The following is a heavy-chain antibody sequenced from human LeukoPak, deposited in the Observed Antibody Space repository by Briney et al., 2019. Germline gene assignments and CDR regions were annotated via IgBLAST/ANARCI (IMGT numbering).Heavy chain of an antibody. CDR2: INPNSGGT. Sequence: ASVKVSCKASGYTFTGYYIHWVRQAPGQGLEWMGWINPNSGGTNYAQKFQGRVTMTRDTSISTAYMELSRLRSDDTAVYYCARDESCSSTSCSDYWGQGTLVTVSS. CDR3: ARDESCSSTSCSDY. D-gene: IGHD2-2*01. V-gene: IGHV1-2*02. CDR1: GYTFTGYY. J-gene: IGHJ4*02.